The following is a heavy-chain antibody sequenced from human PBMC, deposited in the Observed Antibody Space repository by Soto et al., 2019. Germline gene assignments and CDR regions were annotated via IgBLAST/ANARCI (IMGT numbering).Heavy chain of an antibody. J-gene: IGHJ4*02. V-gene: IGHV3-21*01. CDR3: ARGHIAARDD. Sequence: EVQLVESGGGLVKPGGSLRLSCAVSGFTFSAYTMSWVRQPPGKGLEWVATISSISTYIKYADSVKGRFTISRDNARNSLYLQMDSLRGEDTAVYYCARGHIAARDDWGQGTLVTVSS. D-gene: IGHD6-6*01. CDR2: ISSISTYI. CDR1: GFTFSAYT.